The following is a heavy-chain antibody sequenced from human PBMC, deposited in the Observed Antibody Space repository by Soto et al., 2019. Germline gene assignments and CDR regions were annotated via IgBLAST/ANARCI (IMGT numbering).Heavy chain of an antibody. CDR1: GGSISTVGHY. Sequence: ASETLSLTCSVSGGSISTVGHYWTWIRQPPGKGLEWIGSIYHAGSTYYSKSLRSRLTMSVDTSKSQFSLRLSSVTAADTAVYYCARATGTLRSRNCDYWGQGSLVTVSS. D-gene: IGHD1-1*01. V-gene: IGHV4-31*03. CDR3: ARATGTLRSRNCDY. J-gene: IGHJ4*02. CDR2: IYHAGST.